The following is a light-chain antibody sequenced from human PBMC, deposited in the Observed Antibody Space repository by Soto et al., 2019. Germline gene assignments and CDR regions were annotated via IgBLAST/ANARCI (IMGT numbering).Light chain of an antibody. CDR2: WAS. V-gene: IGKV4-1*01. CDR1: QSVLYSSNNRNY. Sequence: DIVMTESADSLAVSLGERVSINCKSSQSVLYSSNNRNYLAWFQQKPGQPPKLLIYWASTRESGVPDRFSGSGSGTDFTLTISGLQAEDVAVYYCQQYYNTPLTFGGGTNVEI. CDR3: QQYYNTPLT. J-gene: IGKJ4*01.